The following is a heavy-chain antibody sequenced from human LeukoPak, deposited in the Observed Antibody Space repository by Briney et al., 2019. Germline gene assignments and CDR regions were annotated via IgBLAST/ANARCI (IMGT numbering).Heavy chain of an antibody. J-gene: IGHJ6*02. CDR3: ARGPTYYDFWSGYPLYYYYYGMDV. D-gene: IGHD3-3*01. CDR1: GGTISRNY. Sequence: PSETLSLTCTVSGGTISRNYWSWIRQPPGKGLEWIGYIYYSGSTNYNPSLKSRVTISVDTSKNQFSLKLSSVTAADTAVYYCARGPTYYDFWSGYPLYYYYYGMDVWGQGTTVTVSS. CDR2: IYYSGST. V-gene: IGHV4-59*01.